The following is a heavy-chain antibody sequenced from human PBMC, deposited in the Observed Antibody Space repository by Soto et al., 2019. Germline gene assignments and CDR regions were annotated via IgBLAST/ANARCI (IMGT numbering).Heavy chain of an antibody. V-gene: IGHV1-18*01. CDR2: ISDFEADA. J-gene: IGHJ5*02. CDR3: VRDYDIWGEGCFDP. CDR1: GYTYSNYG. Sequence: QVQLVQSGTDVKKPGASVKVSCKASGYTYSNYGISWVRQAPGQGLEWMGWISDFEADANYGQKIQGRVTMTIDTSTKTADMELKRQTPYETVVDYSVRDYDIWGEGCFDPRGQGTLVIVSS. D-gene: IGHD3-9*01.